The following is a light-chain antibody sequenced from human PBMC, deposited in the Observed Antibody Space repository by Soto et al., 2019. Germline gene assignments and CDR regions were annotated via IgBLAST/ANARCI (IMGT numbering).Light chain of an antibody. CDR2: DIA. V-gene: IGLV2-14*03. CDR1: SSDIGAYIF. J-gene: IGLJ1*01. CDR3: VSFTTKKSYV. Sequence: QSALTQPASVSGSPGQSFTISCTGTSSDIGAYIFVSWYQQHPGKAPKLIIYDIANRPSGVSYRFSGSKSANTASLTISGLQADDEADYYCVSFTTKKSYVFGTGTKLTVL.